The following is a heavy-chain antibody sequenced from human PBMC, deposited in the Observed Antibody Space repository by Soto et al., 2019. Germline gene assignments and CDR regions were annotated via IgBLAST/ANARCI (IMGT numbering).Heavy chain of an antibody. J-gene: IGHJ4*02. CDR1: GGSLTSGGYF. CDR3: ARERYTAPYYFDY. V-gene: IGHV4-31*03. D-gene: IGHD5-18*01. CDR2: IYYSGST. Sequence: SETLSLTSNPSGGSLTSGGYFWSWNPQPPGKGLEWIGYIYYSGSTYYNPSLKSRVTISVDTSKNQFSLKLSSVTAADTAVYYCARERYTAPYYFDYWGQGTLVTVSS.